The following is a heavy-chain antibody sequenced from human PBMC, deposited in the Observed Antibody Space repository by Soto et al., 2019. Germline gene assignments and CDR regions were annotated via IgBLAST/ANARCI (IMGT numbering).Heavy chain of an antibody. J-gene: IGHJ4*02. CDR3: ARALRVAGAYAAGAYFDN. CDR1: GCTFSNFV. V-gene: IGHV3-23*01. D-gene: IGHD1-26*01. CDR2: ITGSGDKT. Sequence: GGCLRLSGAAAGCTFSNFVMSWVRQAPGKGLEWGSTITGSGDKTYYADSVEGRFTSSRDTSKNTRYLQRNSLRADDTAVYYCARALRVAGAYAAGAYFDNFDQRTLVTISS.